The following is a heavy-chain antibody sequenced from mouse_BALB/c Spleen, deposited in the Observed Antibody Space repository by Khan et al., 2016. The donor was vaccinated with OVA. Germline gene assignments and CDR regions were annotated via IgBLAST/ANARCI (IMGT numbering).Heavy chain of an antibody. V-gene: IGHV5-4*02. J-gene: IGHJ3*01. Sequence: EVELVESGGGLVKPGGSLKLSCAASGFTFSDYYMYWVRQTPEKRLEWVATISDGGTSTYYPDRVKGRFTISRGKAKNSLYRQMSSQKSEDTAIFYCVRAGYGAIDYWRQGTLITVSA. CDR1: GFTFSDYY. D-gene: IGHD1-1*02. CDR2: ISDGGTST. CDR3: VRAGYGAIDY.